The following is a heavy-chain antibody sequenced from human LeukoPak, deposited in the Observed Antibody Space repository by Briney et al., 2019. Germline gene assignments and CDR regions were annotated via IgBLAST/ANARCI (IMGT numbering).Heavy chain of an antibody. D-gene: IGHD6-13*01. CDR2: IYGDGST. CDR3: ARIKAGPDYWYFDL. Sequence: SGGSLRLSCAASGFTVSTSYMTWVRQAPGKGLEWVSVIYGDGSTYYADSVKGRLPISRDNSKNTLYLQMNSLRAEDTAVYYCARIKAGPDYWYFDLWGRGTLVTVSS. J-gene: IGHJ2*01. V-gene: IGHV3-53*01. CDR1: GFTVSTSY.